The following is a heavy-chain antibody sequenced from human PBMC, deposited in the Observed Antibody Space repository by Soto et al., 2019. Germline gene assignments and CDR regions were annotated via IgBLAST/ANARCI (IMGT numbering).Heavy chain of an antibody. CDR2: ISYAGSNK. Sequence: QVQLVESGGGVVQPGRSLRLSCAASGFTFSSYGMHWVRQAPGKGLEWVAVISYAGSNKYYADSVKGRFTISRDNSKNTLYLQMNSLRAEDTAVYYCAREWELLSFDYWGQGTLVTVSS. CDR1: GFTFSSYG. CDR3: AREWELLSFDY. J-gene: IGHJ4*02. V-gene: IGHV3-30*03. D-gene: IGHD1-26*01.